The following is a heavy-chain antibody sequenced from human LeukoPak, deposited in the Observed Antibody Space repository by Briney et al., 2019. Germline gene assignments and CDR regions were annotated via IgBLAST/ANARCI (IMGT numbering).Heavy chain of an antibody. V-gene: IGHV4-30-4*01. J-gene: IGHJ3*02. CDR1: GGSISSGDYY. CDR3: AGVDTAMVTDAFDI. CDR2: IYYSGST. Sequence: SETLSPTCTVSGGSISSGDYYWSWIRQPPGKGLERIGYIYYSGSTYYNPSLKSRVTISVDTSKNQFSLKLSSVTAADTAVYYCAGVDTAMVTDAFDIWGQGTMVTVSS. D-gene: IGHD5-18*01.